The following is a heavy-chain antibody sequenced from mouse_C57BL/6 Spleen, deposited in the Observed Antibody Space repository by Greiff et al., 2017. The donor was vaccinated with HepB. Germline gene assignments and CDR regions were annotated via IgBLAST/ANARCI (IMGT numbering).Heavy chain of an antibody. CDR1: GYTFTGYW. Sequence: QVQLQQSGAELMKPGASVKLSCKATGYTFTGYWIEWVKQRPGHGLEWIGEILPGSGSTNYNEKFKGKAKFTADTSSNTAYMQLSTLTTEDSASFSCARSAYGSSYGDFDYWGQGATLTVSS. CDR2: ILPGSGST. D-gene: IGHD1-1*01. J-gene: IGHJ2*01. CDR3: ARSAYGSSYGDFDY. V-gene: IGHV1-9*01.